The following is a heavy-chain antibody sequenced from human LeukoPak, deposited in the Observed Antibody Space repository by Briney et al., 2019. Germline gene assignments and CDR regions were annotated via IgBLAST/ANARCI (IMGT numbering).Heavy chain of an antibody. J-gene: IGHJ5*02. CDR1: GYTFTGYY. D-gene: IGHD1-26*01. CDR2: INPNSGGT. V-gene: IGHV1-2*02. Sequence: ASVKVSCKASGYTFTGYYMHWVRQAPGQGLEWMGWINPNSGGTNYAQKFQGRVTMTRDTSISTAYMELSRLRSDDTAVYYCARAGGSSDNWFDPWGQGALVTVSS. CDR3: ARAGGSSDNWFDP.